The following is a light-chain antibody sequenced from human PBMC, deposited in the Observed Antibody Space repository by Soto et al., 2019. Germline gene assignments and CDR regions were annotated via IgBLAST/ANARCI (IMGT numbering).Light chain of an antibody. CDR3: CSYTTSNTRQIV. J-gene: IGLJ1*01. Sequence: QSALPQPASVSGSPGESITITCPGTSSDVGGYNYVSWYQQQPGKAPKFMIYDVSNRPSGVSNRFSGSKSGNTASLTISGLQAEDEADYYCCSYTTSNTRQIVFGTGTKVTVL. CDR2: DVS. CDR1: SSDVGGYNY. V-gene: IGLV2-14*01.